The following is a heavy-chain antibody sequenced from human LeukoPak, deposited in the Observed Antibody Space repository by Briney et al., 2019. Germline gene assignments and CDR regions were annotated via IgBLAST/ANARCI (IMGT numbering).Heavy chain of an antibody. V-gene: IGHV1-18*01. Sequence: ASVKVSCKASGYTFTSYGISWVRQAPGQGLEWMGWISAYNSNTYYVQKPQGRVTMTTDTSTSTAYMELRSLRSDDTAVYYCARDLKMGYSSGRYSWGTGSSNDFWGQGTLVTVSS. D-gene: IGHD6-19*01. CDR1: GYTFTSYG. CDR2: ISAYNSNT. J-gene: IGHJ4*02. CDR3: ARDLKMGYSSGRYSWGTGSSNDF.